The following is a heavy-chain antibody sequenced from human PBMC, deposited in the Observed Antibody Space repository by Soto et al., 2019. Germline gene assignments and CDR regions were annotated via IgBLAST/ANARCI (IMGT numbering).Heavy chain of an antibody. CDR2: IWYDGSNK. V-gene: IGHV3-33*01. D-gene: IGHD3-10*01. CDR3: AREHPYYYGSGSYPHYFDY. Sequence: QVQLVESGGGVVQPGRSLRLSCAASGFTFSSYGMHWVRQASGKGLEWVAVIWYDGSNKYYADSVKGRFTISRDNSKNTLYLQMNSLRAEDTAVYYCAREHPYYYGSGSYPHYFDYWGQGTLVTVSS. J-gene: IGHJ4*02. CDR1: GFTFSSYG.